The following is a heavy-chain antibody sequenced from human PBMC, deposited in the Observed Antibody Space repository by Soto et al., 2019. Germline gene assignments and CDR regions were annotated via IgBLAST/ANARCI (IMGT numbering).Heavy chain of an antibody. CDR3: AREDSGYGYDY. Sequence: PSETLSLTCTVSGGSISSGGYYWSWIRQHPGKGLEWIGYIYYSGSTYYNPSLKSRVTISVDTSKNQFSLKLSSVTAADTAVYYCAREDSGYGYDYWSQGTLVTVSS. D-gene: IGHD5-12*01. V-gene: IGHV4-31*03. CDR1: GGSISSGGYY. CDR2: IYYSGST. J-gene: IGHJ4*02.